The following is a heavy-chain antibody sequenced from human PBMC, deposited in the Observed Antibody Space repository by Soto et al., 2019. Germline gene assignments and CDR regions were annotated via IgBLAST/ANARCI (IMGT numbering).Heavy chain of an antibody. CDR2: IYPADSDT. CDR1: GFTFTNYW. Sequence: GESLKISCETSGFTFTNYWIVWVRQVPGKGLEWMGLIYPADSDTRYNPSFQGQVTISADTSTNTAFLHWSSLSTSDSATYFCARTGRSGLRWLDFFEPWGQGTLVTVSS. D-gene: IGHD4-17*01. CDR3: ARTGRSGLRWLDFFEP. V-gene: IGHV5-51*01. J-gene: IGHJ5*02.